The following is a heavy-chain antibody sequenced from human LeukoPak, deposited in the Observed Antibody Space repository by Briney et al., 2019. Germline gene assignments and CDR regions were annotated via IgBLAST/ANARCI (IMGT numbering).Heavy chain of an antibody. CDR1: GFTFSSHW. Sequence: GGSLRLSCEASGFTFSSHWVHWVRHVPGKGLVWVARIRGDENEIDYADSVKGRFTISRDNAKNTLYLQMNSLRVEDTAVYFCARGHVPGSTRHWDFWGQGTLVTVSS. V-gene: IGHV3-74*01. D-gene: IGHD3-10*01. CDR2: IRGDENEI. CDR3: ARGHVPGSTRHWDF. J-gene: IGHJ4*02.